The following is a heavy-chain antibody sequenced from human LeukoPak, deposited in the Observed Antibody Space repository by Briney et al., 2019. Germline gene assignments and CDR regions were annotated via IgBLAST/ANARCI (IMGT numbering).Heavy chain of an antibody. CDR3: ARDRGAVDY. Sequence: QSGGSLRLSCAASGFTFSSYAMNWVRQAPGKGLEWLSYISSDSSTIYDVDSVKGRFTISRDNARNLLFLQMNSLRAEDTALYYCARDRGAVDYWGQGTLVTVSS. CDR2: ISSDSSTI. V-gene: IGHV3-48*01. J-gene: IGHJ4*02. CDR1: GFTFSSYA.